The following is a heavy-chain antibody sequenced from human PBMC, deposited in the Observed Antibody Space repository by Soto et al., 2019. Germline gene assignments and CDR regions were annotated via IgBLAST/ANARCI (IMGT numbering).Heavy chain of an antibody. CDR3: ATSYGSGYRAFDY. Sequence: QVQLVQSGAEVKRPGSSVKVSCKASGATFSFYSINWVRQAPGLGLEWMGRVNPILSTSNYAQRFQGRVTMTADKSTSTAYMELSGLRSEDTAMYYCATSYGSGYRAFDYWGQGALVTVSS. J-gene: IGHJ4*02. V-gene: IGHV1-69*04. CDR2: VNPILSTS. D-gene: IGHD3-10*01. CDR1: GATFSFYS.